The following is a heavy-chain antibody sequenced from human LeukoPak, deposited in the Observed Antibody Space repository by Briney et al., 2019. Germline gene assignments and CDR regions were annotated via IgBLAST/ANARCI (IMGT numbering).Heavy chain of an antibody. J-gene: IGHJ4*02. Sequence: PGGSLRLSCAASGFTFSSYRMHWVRQAPGKGLMWVSRINTDGSSTNYADSVKGRFTISRDNAKNTLYLQMNSLRAEDTAVYYCAKAEYGGNSFGYWGQGTLVTVSS. V-gene: IGHV3-74*01. D-gene: IGHD4-23*01. CDR3: AKAEYGGNSFGY. CDR2: INTDGSST. CDR1: GFTFSSYR.